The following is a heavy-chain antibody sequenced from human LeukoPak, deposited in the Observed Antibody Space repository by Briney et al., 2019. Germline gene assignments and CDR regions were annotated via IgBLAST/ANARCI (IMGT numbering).Heavy chain of an antibody. CDR2: VYPRDSDT. V-gene: IGHV5-51*01. CDR3: VRQIAVAGRTTSKYWYYIDV. D-gene: IGHD6-19*01. J-gene: IGHJ6*04. Sequence: ESLKISCQASGYTFDRSWIGWVRQMPGKGFQWLGIVYPRDSDTRYSPPVEGHVTITADTSIDTAYLQWRSLRASDTANYFCVRQIAVAGRTTSKYWYYIDVWGKGTAVTVSS. CDR1: GYTFDRSW.